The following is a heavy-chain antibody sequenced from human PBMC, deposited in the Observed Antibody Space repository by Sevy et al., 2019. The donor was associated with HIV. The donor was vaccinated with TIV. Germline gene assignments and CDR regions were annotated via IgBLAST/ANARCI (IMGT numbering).Heavy chain of an antibody. Sequence: SETLSLTCTVSGGSISSYYWSWIRQPPGKGLEWIGYIYYSGSTNYNPSLKSRVTISVDTSKNQFSLKLSSVTAADTAVYYCARLGDYDFWSGYYTVSGGMDVWGQWTTVTVSS. D-gene: IGHD3-3*01. V-gene: IGHV4-59*01. J-gene: IGHJ6*02. CDR2: IYYSGST. CDR1: GGSISSYY. CDR3: ARLGDYDFWSGYYTVSGGMDV.